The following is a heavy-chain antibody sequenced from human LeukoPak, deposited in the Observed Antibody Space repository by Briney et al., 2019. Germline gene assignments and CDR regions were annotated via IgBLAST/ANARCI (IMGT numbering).Heavy chain of an antibody. CDR2: ISGSGGST. D-gene: IGHD4-17*01. V-gene: IGHV3-23*01. Sequence: PGGSLRLSCAASGFTFSNAWMSWVRQAPGKGLEWVSAISGSGGSTYYADSVKGRFTISRDNSKNTLYLQMNSLRAEDTAVYYCAKAYRPQTVTLDYWGQGTLVTVSS. CDR1: GFTFSNAW. J-gene: IGHJ4*02. CDR3: AKAYRPQTVTLDY.